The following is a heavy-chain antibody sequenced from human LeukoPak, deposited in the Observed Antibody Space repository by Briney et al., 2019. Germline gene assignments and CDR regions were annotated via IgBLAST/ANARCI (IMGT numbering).Heavy chain of an antibody. CDR2: ISAYNGNT. D-gene: IGHD6-19*01. Sequence: ASVKVSCKASGYTFTSYGISWVRQAPGQGLEWMGWISAYNGNTNYAQKLQGRVTMTTDTSTSTAYMELRSLRSDDTAVYYCARSFGIAVAGPPSGYGMDVWGQGTTVTVSS. CDR3: ARSFGIAVAGPPSGYGMDV. CDR1: GYTFTSYG. J-gene: IGHJ6*02. V-gene: IGHV1-18*01.